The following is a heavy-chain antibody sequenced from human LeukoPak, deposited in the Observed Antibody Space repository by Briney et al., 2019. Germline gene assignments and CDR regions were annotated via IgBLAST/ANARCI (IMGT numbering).Heavy chain of an antibody. V-gene: IGHV1-2*02. CDR2: INPNSGGT. CDR1: GYTFTGYY. Sequence: ASVKVSCKASGYTFTGYYMHWVRQAPGQGLEWMGWINPNSGGTNYAQKFQGRVTMTRDPSISTAYMELSRLRSDDTAVYYCARTCSGGSCYGAPVDYYYYMDVWGKGTTVTISS. J-gene: IGHJ6*03. CDR3: ARTCSGGSCYGAPVDYYYYMDV. D-gene: IGHD2-15*01.